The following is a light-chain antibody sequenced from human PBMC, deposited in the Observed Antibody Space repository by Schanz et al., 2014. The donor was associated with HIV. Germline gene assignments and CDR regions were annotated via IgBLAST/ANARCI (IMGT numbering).Light chain of an antibody. CDR3: SSCTSSSTLE. V-gene: IGLV2-14*01. CDR1: SSDIGGHKY. J-gene: IGLJ2*01. Sequence: QSALTQPASVSGSPGQSITITCTGTSSDIGGHKYVSWYQQQPGKAPKVIIYDVDNRPSGVSNRLSGSKSANTASLTISGLQAEDEADYYCSSCTSSSTLEFGGGTKLTVL. CDR2: DVD.